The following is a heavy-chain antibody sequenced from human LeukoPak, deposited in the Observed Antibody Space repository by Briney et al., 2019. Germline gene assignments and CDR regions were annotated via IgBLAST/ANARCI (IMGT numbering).Heavy chain of an antibody. CDR3: ARYSESYHAIDY. D-gene: IGHD5-12*01. CDR1: GFTFSSYA. CDR2: ISGSGGST. J-gene: IGHJ4*02. V-gene: IGHV3-23*01. Sequence: GGSLRLSCAASGFTFSSYAMSWVRQAPGKGLEWVSAISGSGGSTYYADSVKGRFTISRDNAENTLYLQMNSLRAEDTALYYCARYSESYHAIDYWGQGTLVTVSS.